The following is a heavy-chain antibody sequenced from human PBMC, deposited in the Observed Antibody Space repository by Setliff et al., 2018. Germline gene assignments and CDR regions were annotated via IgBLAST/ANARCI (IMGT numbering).Heavy chain of an antibody. CDR3: ARGRCSGGSCYSGYPEYYFDY. J-gene: IGHJ4*02. V-gene: IGHV1-69*05. CDR1: GGTFSSNG. D-gene: IGHD2-15*01. Sequence: ASVKVSCKASGGTFSSNGISWVRQAPGQGLEWMGGINPIFGTTTYAQKFQGRVTITTDESTSTAYMDLSSLTSDDTAIYYCARGRCSGGSCYSGYPEYYFDYWGQGTPVTVSS. CDR2: INPIFGTT.